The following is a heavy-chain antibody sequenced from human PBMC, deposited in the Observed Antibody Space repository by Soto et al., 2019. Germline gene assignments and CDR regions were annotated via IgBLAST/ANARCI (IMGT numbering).Heavy chain of an antibody. V-gene: IGHV3-23*01. J-gene: IGHJ6*02. D-gene: IGHD2-8*01. Sequence: GGSLRLSCAASGFTFSSYAMSWVRQAPGKGLEWVSRISGSGGSTSYADSVKGRFTISRDNAKNTLYLQMNSLRAEDTAVYYCARVFGVGWFCGMDVWGQGTTVTVSS. CDR3: ARVFGVGWFCGMDV. CDR2: ISGSGGST. CDR1: GFTFSSYA.